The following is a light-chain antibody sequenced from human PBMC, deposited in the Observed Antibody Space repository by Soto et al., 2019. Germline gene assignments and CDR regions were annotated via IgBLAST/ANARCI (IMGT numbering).Light chain of an antibody. J-gene: IGKJ1*01. CDR2: LGS. Sequence: DIVMTQSPLSLPVTPVEPASISFRSSQILLHSNGYNYLDWYLQKPGQSPQLLIYLGSNRASGVPDRFSGSGSGTDFTLKISRVEAEDVGVYYCMQALQTRTFGQGTKVDIK. CDR3: MQALQTRT. CDR1: QILLHSNGYNY. V-gene: IGKV2-28*01.